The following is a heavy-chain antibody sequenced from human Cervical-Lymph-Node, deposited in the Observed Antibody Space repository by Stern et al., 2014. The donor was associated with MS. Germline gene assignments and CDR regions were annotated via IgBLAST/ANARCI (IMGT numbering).Heavy chain of an antibody. CDR1: GYSFTEYH. CDR2: INTGDGDT. J-gene: IGHJ4*02. Sequence: QVQLVESGTEVKTTGASVTVSCQASGYSFTEYHIHWVRQAPGQGLEWVGWINTGDGDTRYSPRLQGRISITRDTSTRTAYLDLSSLRSADTAEYYCATSAFDYWGQGTLVTVS. V-gene: IGHV1-3*04. CDR3: ATSAFDY.